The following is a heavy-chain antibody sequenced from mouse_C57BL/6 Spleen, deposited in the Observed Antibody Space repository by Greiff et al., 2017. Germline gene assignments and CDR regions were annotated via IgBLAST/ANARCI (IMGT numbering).Heavy chain of an antibody. D-gene: IGHD1-2*01. J-gene: IGHJ2*01. CDR1: GYTFTSYW. CDR3: ARRTTAVFDY. V-gene: IGHV1-59*01. Sequence: QVQLQQPGAELVRPGTSVKLSCKASGYTFTSYWMHWVKQRPGQGLEWIGVIDPSDSYTNYNQKFKGKATLTVDTSSSTAYMQLSSLTSEDAAVFYWARRTTAVFDYWGQGTTLTVSS. CDR2: IDPSDSYT.